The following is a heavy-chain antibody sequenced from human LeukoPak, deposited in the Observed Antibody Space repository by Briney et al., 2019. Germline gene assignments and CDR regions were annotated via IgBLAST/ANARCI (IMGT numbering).Heavy chain of an antibody. CDR3: ARGVSSGSYYELYYYYYGMDV. J-gene: IGHJ6*02. D-gene: IGHD1-26*01. CDR2: ISSSSSYI. CDR1: GFTFSSYS. V-gene: IGHV3-21*01. Sequence: PGGSLRLSCAASGFTFSSYSMNWVRQAPGKGLEWVSSISSSSSYIYYADSVKGRFTISGDNAKNSLYLQMNSLRAEDTAVYYCARGVSSGSYYELYYYYYGMDVWGQGTTVTVSS.